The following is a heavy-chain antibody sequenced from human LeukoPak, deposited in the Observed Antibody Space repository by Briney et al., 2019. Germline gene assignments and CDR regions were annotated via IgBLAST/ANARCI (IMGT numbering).Heavy chain of an antibody. CDR2: INHSGST. V-gene: IGHV4-34*01. J-gene: IGHJ4*02. CDR1: GGSFSGYY. D-gene: IGHD4-17*01. CDR3: ARGLKRGYRDTSGYYFDY. Sequence: SETLSLTCTVSGGSFSGYYWSWIRQPPGKGLEWIGEINHSGSTNYNPSLKSRVTISVDTSKNQFSLKLSSVTAADTAVYYCARGLKRGYRDTSGYYFDYWGQGTLVTVSS.